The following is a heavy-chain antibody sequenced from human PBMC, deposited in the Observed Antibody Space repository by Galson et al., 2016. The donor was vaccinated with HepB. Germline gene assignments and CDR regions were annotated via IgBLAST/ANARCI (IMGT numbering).Heavy chain of an antibody. CDR1: GGSISSSSSYY. D-gene: IGHD1-14*01. CDR2: IYYSGST. CDR3: AASPPEYPPFEIDY. Sequence: SETLSLTCTVSGGSISSSSSYYWGWIRQPPGKGLEWIGSIYYSGSTYYNPSLKSRVTIFADTSKDQFSLKLSSVTAADTAVYSCAASPPEYPPFEIDYWGQGTLATVSS. J-gene: IGHJ4*02. V-gene: IGHV4-39*01.